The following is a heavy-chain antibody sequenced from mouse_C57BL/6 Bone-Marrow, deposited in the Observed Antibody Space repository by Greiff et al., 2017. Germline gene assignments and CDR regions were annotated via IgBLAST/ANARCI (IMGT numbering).Heavy chain of an antibody. CDR3: SRQVTTVLATKYFDV. CDR1: GFTFSSYT. Sequence: EVKLVESGGGLVKPGGSLKLSCAASGFTFSSYTMSWVRQTPEKRLQWVAAISGGGGNTYYTDSVKCRFTISSDNDKNILYLQMSSLRSEDSALYYCSRQVTTVLATKYFDVWGTGTTVTGSS. CDR2: ISGGGGNT. J-gene: IGHJ1*03. D-gene: IGHD1-1*01. V-gene: IGHV5-9*01.